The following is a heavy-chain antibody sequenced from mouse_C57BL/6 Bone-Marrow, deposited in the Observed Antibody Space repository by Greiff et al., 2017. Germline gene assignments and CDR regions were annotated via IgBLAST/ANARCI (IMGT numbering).Heavy chain of an antibody. D-gene: IGHD1-1*01. J-gene: IGHJ1*03. Sequence: EVMLVESGEGLVKPGGSLKLSCAASGFTFSSYAMSWVRQTPEKRLEWVAYISSGGDYIYYADTVKGRFTISRDNARNTLYLQMSSLKSEDTAMYYCTRAQENGRGYWYFDVWGTGTTVTVSS. CDR1: GFTFSSYA. CDR3: TRAQENGRGYWYFDV. V-gene: IGHV5-9-1*02. CDR2: ISSGGDYI.